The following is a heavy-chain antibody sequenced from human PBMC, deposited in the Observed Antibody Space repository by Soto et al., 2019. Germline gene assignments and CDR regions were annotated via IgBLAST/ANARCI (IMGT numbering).Heavy chain of an antibody. CDR3: ARDRTIFGVVIEFDP. J-gene: IGHJ5*02. D-gene: IGHD3-3*01. V-gene: IGHV1-2*02. CDR2: INPNSGGT. CDR1: GYTFTGYY. Sequence: GASVKVSCKASGYTFTGYYMHWVRQAPGQGLEWMGWINPNSGGTNYAQKFQGRVTMTRDTSISTAYMELSRLRSDDTAVYYCARDRTIFGVVIEFDPWGQGTLVTVSS.